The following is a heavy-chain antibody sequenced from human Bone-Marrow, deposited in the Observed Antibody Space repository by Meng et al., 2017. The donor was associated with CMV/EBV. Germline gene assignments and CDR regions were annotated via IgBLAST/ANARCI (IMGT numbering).Heavy chain of an antibody. Sequence: SGNTFAGDYIHWVRQAPGQGPEWMGRINPNTGGTNYAQKFQGRVTMTRDTSISTAFMELSRLTSDDTAVYYCACGTIFGVAVMAFDYWGQGSLVTVSS. CDR1: GNTFAGDY. V-gene: IGHV1-2*06. J-gene: IGHJ4*02. CDR3: ACGTIFGVAVMAFDY. CDR2: INPNTGGT. D-gene: IGHD3-3*01.